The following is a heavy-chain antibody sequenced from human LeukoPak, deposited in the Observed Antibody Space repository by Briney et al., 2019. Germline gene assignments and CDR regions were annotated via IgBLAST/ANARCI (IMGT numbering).Heavy chain of an antibody. V-gene: IGHV3-7*03. Sequence: GGSLRLSCAASGFMFSSNWMNWARQAPGKGLEWVASINHNGNVNYYVDSVKGRFTISRDNAKNSLYLQMSNLRAEDTAVYFCARGGGLDVWGQGATVTVSS. CDR1: GFMFSSNW. CDR3: ARGGGLDV. J-gene: IGHJ6*02. D-gene: IGHD3-16*01. CDR2: INHNGNVN.